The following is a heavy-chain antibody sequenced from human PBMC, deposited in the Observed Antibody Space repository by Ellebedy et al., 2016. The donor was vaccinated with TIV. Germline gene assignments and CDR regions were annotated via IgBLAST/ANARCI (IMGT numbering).Heavy chain of an antibody. Sequence: GESLKISCAASGFTFSDSAMSWVRQAPEKGLEWVSTISGSADRTYYADSVKGRFTISRDNSKNTLYLQMNSLRADDTALYYCAKNSLETLVTPWGQGTLVTVSS. CDR1: GFTFSDSA. D-gene: IGHD2-21*02. CDR2: ISGSADRT. J-gene: IGHJ5*02. CDR3: AKNSLETLVTP. V-gene: IGHV3-23*01.